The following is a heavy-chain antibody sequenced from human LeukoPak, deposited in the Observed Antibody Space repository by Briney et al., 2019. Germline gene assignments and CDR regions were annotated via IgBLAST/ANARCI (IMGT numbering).Heavy chain of an antibody. CDR2: FYNSGST. V-gene: IGHV4-4*07. CDR3: ARVGDYALKD. D-gene: IGHD3-16*01. J-gene: IGHJ4*02. Sequence: PSETLSLTCSVSGASISNYYWSWIRQPAGKGLEFIGLFYNSGSTNCNPSLKSRVTMSVDTSKNQFSLKLCSVTAADTAVYYCARVGDYALKDWGQGTLVTVSS. CDR1: GASISNYY.